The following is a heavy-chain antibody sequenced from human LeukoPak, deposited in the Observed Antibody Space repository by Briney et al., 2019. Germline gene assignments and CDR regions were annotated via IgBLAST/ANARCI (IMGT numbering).Heavy chain of an antibody. V-gene: IGHV3-43D*03. Sequence: GGSLRLSGAAAGFTFDDYGMHWVRQAPGKGREGGSLIRWDGGSTYYADSVKGRFTIDRDNSKNSMYLQMNSLRAQDTALYYCAKDLTGYMTFDYWGQGTLVTVSS. D-gene: IGHD3-9*01. J-gene: IGHJ4*02. CDR1: GFTFDDYG. CDR3: AKDLTGYMTFDY. CDR2: IRWDGGST.